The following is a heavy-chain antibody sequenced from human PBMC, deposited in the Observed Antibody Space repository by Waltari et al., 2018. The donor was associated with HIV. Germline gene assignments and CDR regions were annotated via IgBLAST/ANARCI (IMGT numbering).Heavy chain of an antibody. CDR1: GFTFSSYS. D-gene: IGHD4-17*01. V-gene: IGHV3-48*01. J-gene: IGHJ6*02. CDR3: ARIYGDYVPYYYGMDV. Sequence: EVQLVESGGGLVQPGGSLRLSCAASGFTFSSYSMNWVRQAPGKGLEWVSYISSSSSTIYYADSVKGRFTISRDNAKNSLYLQMNSLRAEDTAVYYCARIYGDYVPYYYGMDVWGQGTTVTVSS. CDR2: ISSSSSTI.